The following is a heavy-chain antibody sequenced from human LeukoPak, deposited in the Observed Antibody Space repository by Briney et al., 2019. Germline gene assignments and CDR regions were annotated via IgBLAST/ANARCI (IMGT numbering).Heavy chain of an antibody. J-gene: IGHJ5*02. Sequence: PSETLSLTCTVSGGSISSYYWSWIRQPPGKGLEWIGSIYYSGSTYYNPSLKSRVTISVNTSKNQFSLKLSSVTAADTAVYYCARQGGALNWFDPWGQGTLVTVSS. CDR3: ARQGGALNWFDP. V-gene: IGHV4-59*05. CDR2: IYYSGST. D-gene: IGHD1-26*01. CDR1: GGSISSYY.